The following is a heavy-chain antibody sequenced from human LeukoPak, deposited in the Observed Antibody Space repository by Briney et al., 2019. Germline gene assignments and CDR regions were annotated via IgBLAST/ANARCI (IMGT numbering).Heavy chain of an antibody. CDR2: ISGTGENT. V-gene: IGHV3-23*01. D-gene: IGHD5-18*01. Sequence: PSETLSLTCAVYGGSFSGYYWSWIRQAPGKGLEWVSGISGTGENTYYADSVKGRFTISRDNSKNTLYLQVNSLRAEDTAVFYCAKVDVRGYMYGFDNWGQGTLVTVSS. J-gene: IGHJ4*02. CDR1: GGSFSGYY. CDR3: AKVDVRGYMYGFDN.